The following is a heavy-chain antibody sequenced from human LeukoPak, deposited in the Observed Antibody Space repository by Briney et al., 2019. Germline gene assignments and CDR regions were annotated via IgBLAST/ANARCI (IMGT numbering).Heavy chain of an antibody. J-gene: IGHJ4*02. D-gene: IGHD3-10*01. CDR1: GGSFSGYY. V-gene: IGHV4-34*01. CDR2: INHSGST. CDR3: ARGPKLLWFGSSLYFDY. Sequence: PSETLSLTCAVYGGSFSGYYWSWIRQPPGKGPEWIGEINHSGSTNYNPSLKSRVTISVDTSKNQFSLKLSSVTAADTAVYYCARGPKLLWFGSSLYFDYWGQGTLVTVSS.